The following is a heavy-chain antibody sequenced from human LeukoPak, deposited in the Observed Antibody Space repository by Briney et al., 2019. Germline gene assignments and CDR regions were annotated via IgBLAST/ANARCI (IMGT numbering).Heavy chain of an antibody. V-gene: IGHV1-69*05. CDR2: IIPIFGTA. CDR3: ARETSSRFFDY. J-gene: IGHJ4*02. CDR1: GGTINSYA. Sequence: GASVKVSCKASGGTINSYAISWVRQAPGQGLEWMGGIIPIFGTANYAQKFQGRVTITTDESTSTAYMELSSLRSEDTAVYYCARETSSRFFDYWGQGTLLTVSS.